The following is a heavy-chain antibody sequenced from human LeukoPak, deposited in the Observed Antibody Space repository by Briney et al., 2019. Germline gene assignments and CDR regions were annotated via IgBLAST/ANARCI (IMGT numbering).Heavy chain of an antibody. Sequence: GSLRLSCVASGFTFNNYAMSWVRQAPGRGLEWASSTAGSGISKDYADSVKGRFTISKDKSKNTLYLQVDNLRAEDTGVYFCARLPTFYYDSSGYHYDYWGQGTLVTVSS. V-gene: IGHV3-23*01. CDR3: ARLPTFYYDSSGYHYDY. D-gene: IGHD3-22*01. CDR1: GFTFNNYA. J-gene: IGHJ4*02. CDR2: TAGSGISK.